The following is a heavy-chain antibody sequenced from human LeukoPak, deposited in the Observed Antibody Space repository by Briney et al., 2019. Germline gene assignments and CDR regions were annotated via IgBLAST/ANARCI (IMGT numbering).Heavy chain of an antibody. Sequence: GGSLRLSCAASGFTFSSYAMNWVRQAPGKGLEWVSYISIGSTYVYYADSVKDRFTVSRDNAKNSLVLQMNSLRAEDTAVYYCARGVSGATALDFWGQGTLVTVSS. J-gene: IGHJ4*02. CDR1: GFTFSSYA. V-gene: IGHV3-21*01. D-gene: IGHD4/OR15-4a*01. CDR2: ISIGSTYV. CDR3: ARGVSGATALDF.